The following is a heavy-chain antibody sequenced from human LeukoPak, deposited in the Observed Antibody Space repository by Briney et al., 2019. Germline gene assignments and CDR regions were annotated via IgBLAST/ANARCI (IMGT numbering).Heavy chain of an antibody. CDR2: IYYSGST. Sequence: SQTLSLTCTVSGGSISSGDYYWSWIRQPPGKGLEWIGYIYYSGSTYYNPSLKSRVTISVDTSKNQFSLKLSSVTAADTAVYYCARDGGSSWSFDYWGQGTLVTVSS. V-gene: IGHV4-30-4*01. CDR3: ARDGGSSWSFDY. J-gene: IGHJ4*02. CDR1: GGSISSGDYY. D-gene: IGHD6-13*01.